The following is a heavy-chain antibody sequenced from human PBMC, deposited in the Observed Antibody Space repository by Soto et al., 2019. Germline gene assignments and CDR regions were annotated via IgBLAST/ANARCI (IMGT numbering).Heavy chain of an antibody. CDR3: AKRSTGSSYGYADY. CDR2: ISGSGGST. J-gene: IGHJ4*02. Sequence: GGSLRLSCAASGFSFSSDAMSWVRQAPGKGLEWVSAISGSGGSTYYADSVKGRFTISRDNSKNTLYLQMNSLRAEDTAVYYCAKRSTGSSYGYADYWGQGTLVTVSS. D-gene: IGHD5-18*01. V-gene: IGHV3-23*01. CDR1: GFSFSSDA.